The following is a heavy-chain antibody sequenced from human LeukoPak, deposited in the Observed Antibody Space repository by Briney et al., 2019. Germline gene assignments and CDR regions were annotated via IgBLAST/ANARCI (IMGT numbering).Heavy chain of an antibody. CDR3: ARVYYSNSYDYWYFDL. CDR1: GGSISSYY. V-gene: IGHV4-59*01. D-gene: IGHD6-13*01. CDR2: IYYNGST. J-gene: IGHJ2*01. Sequence: SETLSLTCTVSGGSISSYYWSWIRQPPGKGLEWIGYIYYNGSTNYNPSLKSRVTISVDTSKNQFSLKLSSVTAADTAVYYCARVYYSNSYDYWYFDLWGRGTLVTVSS.